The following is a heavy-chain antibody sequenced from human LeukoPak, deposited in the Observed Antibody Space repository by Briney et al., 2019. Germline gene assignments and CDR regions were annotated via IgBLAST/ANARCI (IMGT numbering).Heavy chain of an antibody. CDR1: GFTFSSYA. V-gene: IGHV3-30*04. J-gene: IGHJ6*03. Sequence: GGSLRLSCAASGFTFSSYAMHWVRQAPGKGLEWVAVISYDGSHKYYVDSVKGRFTISRDNSKNTLYLQMNSLRAEDTVVYYCAKGHYTDVWGKGTTVTVSS. CDR2: ISYDGSHK. CDR3: AKGHYTDV.